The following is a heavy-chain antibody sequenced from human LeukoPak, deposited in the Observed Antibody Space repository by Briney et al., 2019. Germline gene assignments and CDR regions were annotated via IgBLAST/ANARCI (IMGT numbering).Heavy chain of an antibody. CDR2: ISSSSSTI. CDR1: GFTFSSYS. D-gene: IGHD3-22*01. CDR3: ARHNYYGSSGYSDTCIDY. Sequence: PGGSLRLSCAASGFTFSSYSMNWVRQAPGKGLEWVSSISSSSSTIYYADSVKGRFTISRDNAKNSLYLQMNSLRAEDTAVYYCARHNYYGSSGYSDTCIDYWGQGTLVTVSS. V-gene: IGHV3-21*04. J-gene: IGHJ4*02.